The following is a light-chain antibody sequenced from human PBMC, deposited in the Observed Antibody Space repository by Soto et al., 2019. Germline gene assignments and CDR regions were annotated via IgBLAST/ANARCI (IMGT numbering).Light chain of an antibody. CDR3: TSYAGGNILV. V-gene: IGLV2-8*01. CDR1: SSDVGSYNF. Sequence: QSVLTQPPSASGSPGQSVTISCTGTSSDVGSYNFVSWYQQHPGKAPKVMIYEVRKRPSGVLDRFSGSKSGNTASLTVSGLQADGEADYYCTSYAGGNILVFGGGTKLTVL. CDR2: EVR. J-gene: IGLJ2*01.